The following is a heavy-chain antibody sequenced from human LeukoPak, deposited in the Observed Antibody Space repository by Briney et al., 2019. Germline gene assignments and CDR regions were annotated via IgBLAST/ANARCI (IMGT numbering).Heavy chain of an antibody. J-gene: IGHJ6*02. CDR3: ARGSGIVGAYFYYYGMDV. CDR2: VHNTGGT. V-gene: IGHV4-59*01. CDR1: GGSMSRFY. D-gene: IGHD1-26*01. Sequence: SETLSLTCSISGGSMSRFYWTWIRQSPGKGLEWIGYVHNTGGTNYNPSLKSRVTIAVDTSKNQFSLKLSSVVAADTAVYYCARGSGIVGAYFYYYGMDVWGQGTTVTVSS.